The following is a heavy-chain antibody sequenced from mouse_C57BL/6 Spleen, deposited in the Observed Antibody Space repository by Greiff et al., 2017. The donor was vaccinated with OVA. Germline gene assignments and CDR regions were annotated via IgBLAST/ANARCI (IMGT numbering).Heavy chain of an antibody. Sequence: QVQLQQSGAELVKPGASVKISCKASGYAFSSYWMNWVKQRPGKGLEWIGQIYPGDGDTNYNGKFKGKATLTADKSSSTAYMQRSSLTSEDSAVYFCARGTVVAHWYFDVWGTGTTVTVSS. CDR3: ARGTVVAHWYFDV. CDR2: IYPGDGDT. V-gene: IGHV1-80*01. J-gene: IGHJ1*03. D-gene: IGHD1-1*01. CDR1: GYAFSSYW.